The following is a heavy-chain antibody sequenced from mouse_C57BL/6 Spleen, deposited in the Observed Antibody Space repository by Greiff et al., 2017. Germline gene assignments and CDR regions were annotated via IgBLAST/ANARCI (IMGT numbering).Heavy chain of an antibody. CDR3: ARGEGYSFDY. V-gene: IGHV1-59*01. J-gene: IGHJ2*01. CDR2: IDPSDSYT. Sequence: QVQLKQPGAELVRPGTSVKLSCKASGYTFTSYWMHWVKQRPGQGLEWIGVIDPSDSYTNYNQKFKGKATLTVDTSSSTAYMQLSSLTSEDSAVYYWARGEGYSFDYWGQGTTLTVSS. CDR1: GYTFTSYW.